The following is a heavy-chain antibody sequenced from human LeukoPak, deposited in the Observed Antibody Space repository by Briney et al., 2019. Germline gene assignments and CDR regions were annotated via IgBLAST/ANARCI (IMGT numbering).Heavy chain of an antibody. D-gene: IGHD3-10*01. Sequence: GGSLRLSCVVSGITLSNYGMSWVRQAPGKGLEWVSGISERGGSTNYADSVKGRFIISRDTSKNTVYLQMNSLRVEDTAVYFCAKRGVVIRGILVIGYHQEAYHYDFWGQGVLVTVSS. CDR2: ISERGGST. CDR3: AKRGVVIRGILVIGYHQEAYHYDF. J-gene: IGHJ4*02. CDR1: GITLSNYG. V-gene: IGHV3-23*01.